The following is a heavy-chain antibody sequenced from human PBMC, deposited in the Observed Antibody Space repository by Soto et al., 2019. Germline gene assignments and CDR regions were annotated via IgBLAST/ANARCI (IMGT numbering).Heavy chain of an antibody. D-gene: IGHD2-2*01. Sequence: SETLSLTCTVSGGSISSSSYYWGWIRQPPGKGLEWIGSIYYSGSTYYNPSLKSRVTISVDTSKNQFSLKLSSVTAADTAVYYCARQGKYCISTSCYSVDPWGQGTLVTVSS. CDR3: ARQGKYCISTSCYSVDP. CDR1: GGSISSSSYY. J-gene: IGHJ5*02. V-gene: IGHV4-39*01. CDR2: IYYSGST.